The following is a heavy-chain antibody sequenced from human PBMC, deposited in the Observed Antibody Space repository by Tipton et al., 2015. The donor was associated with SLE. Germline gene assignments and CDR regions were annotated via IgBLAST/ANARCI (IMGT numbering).Heavy chain of an antibody. D-gene: IGHD3-10*01. CDR1: DGSISSFY. J-gene: IGHJ4*02. CDR2: ISDSGST. CDR3: ARFDVLLWFRGFDY. V-gene: IGHV4-59*01. Sequence: LRLSCTVSDGSISSFYWSWIRQPPGKGLEWIGYISDSGSTNYNPSLRSRVAISVDTSKNQFSLRLDSMTSADTAVYYCARFDVLLWFRGFDYWGQGTLVTVSS.